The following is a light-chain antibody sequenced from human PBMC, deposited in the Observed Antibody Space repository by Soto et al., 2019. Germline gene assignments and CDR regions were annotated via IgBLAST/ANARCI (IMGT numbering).Light chain of an antibody. CDR3: LLYYGGQLGV. V-gene: IGLV7-43*01. CDR2: STN. Sequence: QTVVTQEPSLTVSPGGTVTLTCATSTGAVTSGYYPNWFQQKPGQAPRALIYSTNNKYSWTPAWFSGSLLGGKAALTLSGVQPEDEADYYCLLYYGGQLGVFGGGTQLTVL. CDR1: TGAVTSGYY. J-gene: IGLJ2*01.